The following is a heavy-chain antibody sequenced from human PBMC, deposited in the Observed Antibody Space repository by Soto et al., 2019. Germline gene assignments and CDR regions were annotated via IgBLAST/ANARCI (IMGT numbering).Heavy chain of an antibody. D-gene: IGHD3-10*01. Sequence: QVQLVQSGAEVKKPGSSVKVSCKASGGTFSSYTISWVRQAPGQGLEWMGRIIPILGIANYAQKFQGRVTITADKSTSTAYMELSSLRSEDTAVYYCASPGVYYCYGMDVWGQGTTVTVSS. V-gene: IGHV1-69*02. CDR2: IIPILGIA. J-gene: IGHJ6*02. CDR3: ASPGVYYCYGMDV. CDR1: GGTFSSYT.